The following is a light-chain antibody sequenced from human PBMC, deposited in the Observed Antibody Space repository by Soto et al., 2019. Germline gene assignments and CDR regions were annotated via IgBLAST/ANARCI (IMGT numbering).Light chain of an antibody. V-gene: IGKV3-11*01. CDR1: QSVSSN. CDR3: QQYNNWPPYT. J-gene: IGKJ2*01. CDR2: DAS. Sequence: EIVLTQSPATLSLSPGERATLSCRASQSVSSNLAWYQQKPGQAPRLLIYDASDRATGIPARFSGSGSGTDFTLTISSLQSEDFAVYYCQQYNNWPPYTFGQGTKLEIK.